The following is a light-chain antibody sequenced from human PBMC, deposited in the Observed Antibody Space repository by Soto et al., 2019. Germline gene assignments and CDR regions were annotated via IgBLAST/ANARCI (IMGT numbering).Light chain of an antibody. Sequence: QSVLTQPPSASGSPGQSVTISCTGTSSDVGASEYVSWYQQHPGKTPKLMIYQVSKRPSGVPDRFSGSRSGNTASLTVSGLQAEYEADYYCTSYTSSYIFVLGGETKVT. V-gene: IGLV2-8*01. J-gene: IGLJ1*01. CDR3: TSYTSSYIFV. CDR1: SSDVGASEY. CDR2: QVS.